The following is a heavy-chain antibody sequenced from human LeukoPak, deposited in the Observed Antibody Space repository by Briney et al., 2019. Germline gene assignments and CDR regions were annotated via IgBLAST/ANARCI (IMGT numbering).Heavy chain of an antibody. V-gene: IGHV1-8*03. Sequence: WASVKVSCKASGYTFTSYDINWVRQATGQGLEWMGWMNPNSGNTGYAQKFQGRVTITRNTSISTAYMELSSLRSEDTAVYYCATRGGLSTHGDYYYMDVWGKGTTVTVSS. D-gene: IGHD3-10*01. CDR1: GYTFTSYD. J-gene: IGHJ6*03. CDR2: MNPNSGNT. CDR3: ATRGGLSTHGDYYYMDV.